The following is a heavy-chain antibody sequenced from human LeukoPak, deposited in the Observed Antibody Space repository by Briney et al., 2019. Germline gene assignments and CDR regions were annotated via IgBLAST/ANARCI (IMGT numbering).Heavy chain of an antibody. CDR2: INWNGGST. Sequence: GGSLRLSCAASTSTFDDYGMSWVRQVPGKGLEWVSGINWNGGSTGYADSVKGRFTISRDNARNSLFLQMNSLRAEDTALYYCAMGDSSGWYFDYWGQGTLVTVS. J-gene: IGHJ4*02. D-gene: IGHD6-19*01. V-gene: IGHV3-20*04. CDR3: AMGDSSGWYFDY. CDR1: TSTFDDYG.